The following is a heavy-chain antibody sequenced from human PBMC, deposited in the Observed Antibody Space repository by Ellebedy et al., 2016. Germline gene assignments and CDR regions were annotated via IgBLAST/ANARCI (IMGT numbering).Heavy chain of an antibody. Sequence: SETLSLXXTVSGGSISSYYWSWIRQPPGKGLEWIGYIYYSGSTNYNPSLKSRVTISVDTSKNQFSLKLSSVTAADTAVYYCASQGLLGYSRSPDAFDIWGQGTMVTVSS. J-gene: IGHJ3*02. CDR1: GGSISSYY. CDR2: IYYSGST. D-gene: IGHD1-26*01. V-gene: IGHV4-59*01. CDR3: ASQGLLGYSRSPDAFDI.